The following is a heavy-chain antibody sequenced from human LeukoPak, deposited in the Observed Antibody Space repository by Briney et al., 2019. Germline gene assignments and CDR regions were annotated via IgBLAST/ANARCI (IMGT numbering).Heavy chain of an antibody. CDR2: ISYDGSNK. D-gene: IGHD5-18*01. V-gene: IGHV3-30*18. CDR3: AKDGYSYGYKPLYYMDV. Sequence: GGSLRLSCAASGFTFSRYGMDWVRQAPGKGLEWVAVISYDGSNKYYADSVKGRFTISRDNSKNTLYLQMNSLRAEDTAVYYCAKDGYSYGYKPLYYMDVWGKGTTVTVSS. CDR1: GFTFSRYG. J-gene: IGHJ6*03.